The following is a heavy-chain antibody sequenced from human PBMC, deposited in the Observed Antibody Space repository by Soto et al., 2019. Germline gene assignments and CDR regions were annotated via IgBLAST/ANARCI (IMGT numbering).Heavy chain of an antibody. CDR1: GFTFSSYG. J-gene: IGHJ6*02. CDR2: IWYDGSNK. V-gene: IGHV3-33*01. Sequence: QVQLVESGGGVVQPGRSLRLSCEASGFTFSSYGMHWVRQAPDKGLEWVAVIWYDGSNKYYADSVKGRFTISRDNSKNQLYLQTTSLRPEDTAGYYCASEFCSGGRCYWYGMAVWGQATTVTVS. CDR3: ASEFCSGGRCYWYGMAV. D-gene: IGHD2-15*01.